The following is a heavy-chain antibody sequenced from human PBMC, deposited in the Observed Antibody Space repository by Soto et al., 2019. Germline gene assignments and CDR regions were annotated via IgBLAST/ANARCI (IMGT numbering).Heavy chain of an antibody. V-gene: IGHV3-15*01. Sequence: GGSLRLSCAASGFTFSNAWMSWVRQAPGKGLEWVGRIKSKTDGGTTDYAAPVKGRFTISRDDSKNTLYLQMNSLKTEDTAVYYCTTGSSGYYGPRFDYWGQGTLVTVSS. CDR1: GFTFSNAW. J-gene: IGHJ4*02. D-gene: IGHD3-22*01. CDR3: TTGSSGYYGPRFDY. CDR2: IKSKTDGGTT.